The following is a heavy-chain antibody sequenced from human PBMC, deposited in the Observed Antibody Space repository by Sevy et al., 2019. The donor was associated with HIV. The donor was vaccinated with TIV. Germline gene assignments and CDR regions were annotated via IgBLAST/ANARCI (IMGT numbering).Heavy chain of an antibody. V-gene: IGHV3-21*01. J-gene: IGHJ4*02. CDR3: ARVDYVCGSYREYYFDY. D-gene: IGHD3-16*02. Sequence: GGSLRLSCAASGFTFSSYSMNWVRQAPGKGLEWVSSISSSSSYIYYADSVKGRFTISRDNAKNSLYLQMNSLSAEDTAVYYCARVDYVCGSYREYYFDYWGQGTLVTVSS. CDR2: ISSSSSYI. CDR1: GFTFSSYS.